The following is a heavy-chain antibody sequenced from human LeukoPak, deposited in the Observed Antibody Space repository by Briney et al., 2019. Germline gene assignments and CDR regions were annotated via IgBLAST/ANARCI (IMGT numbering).Heavy chain of an antibody. V-gene: IGHV4-59*01. Sequence: SETLSLTCTVSGGSISSYYWSWIRQPPGKGLEWIGYIYYSGSTNYNPSLKSRVTISVDTSENQFSLKLSSVTAADTAVYYCARGGGSSMSFRFDPWGQGTLVTVSS. D-gene: IGHD2-15*01. CDR1: GGSISSYY. CDR3: ARGGGSSMSFRFDP. J-gene: IGHJ5*02. CDR2: IYYSGST.